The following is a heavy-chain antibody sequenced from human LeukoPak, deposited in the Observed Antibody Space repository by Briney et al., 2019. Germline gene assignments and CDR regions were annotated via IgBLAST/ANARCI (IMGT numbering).Heavy chain of an antibody. Sequence: PGGSLRLSCAASGFTFSSYAMHWVRQAPGKGLEWVAVISYDGSNKYYADSVKGRFTISRDNSKNTLYLQMNSLRAEDTAVYYCAKAEGRYCSGGSCYENWFDPWGQGTLVTVSS. D-gene: IGHD2-15*01. CDR1: GFTFSSYA. CDR2: ISYDGSNK. J-gene: IGHJ5*02. V-gene: IGHV3-30*04. CDR3: AKAEGRYCSGGSCYENWFDP.